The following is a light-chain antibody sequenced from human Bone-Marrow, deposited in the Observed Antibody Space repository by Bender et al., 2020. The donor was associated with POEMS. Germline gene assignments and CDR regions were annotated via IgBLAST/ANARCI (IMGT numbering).Light chain of an antibody. CDR2: DVT. J-gene: IGLJ3*02. CDR3: CSYAGSISWV. Sequence: QSALTQPRSVSGSPGQSVTISCAGTKSDVGGYNYVSWYQQHSGKAPKLMIYDVTNRPSGVPDRFSGSKSGNTASLTISGLQTEDEADYYCCSYAGSISWVFGGGAKLTVL. CDR1: KSDVGGYNY. V-gene: IGLV2-11*01.